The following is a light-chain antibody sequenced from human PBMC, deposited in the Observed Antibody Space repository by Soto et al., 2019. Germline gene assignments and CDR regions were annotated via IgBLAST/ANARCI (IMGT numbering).Light chain of an antibody. CDR1: QSVSSN. CDR2: GTS. V-gene: IGKV3-15*01. J-gene: IGKJ1*01. Sequence: EIVMTQSLATLSVSPGERATLSCRASQSVSSNLAWYQQKPGQAPRLLIYGTSTRATGVPARFSGSGSGTEFTHTISSLQSEDFAVYYCQQYNNWPRTFGQGTKVDIK. CDR3: QQYNNWPRT.